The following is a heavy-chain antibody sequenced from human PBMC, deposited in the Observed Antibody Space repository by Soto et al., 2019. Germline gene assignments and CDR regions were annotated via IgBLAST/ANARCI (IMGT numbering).Heavy chain of an antibody. D-gene: IGHD6-25*01. V-gene: IGHV4-59*12. CDR2: IYYSGST. CDR1: GGSISSYY. J-gene: IGHJ6*02. Sequence: SETLSLTCTVSGGSISSYYWSWIRQPPGKGLEWIGYIYYSGSTNYNPSFKSRVTISVNTSKNQFSLKLSSVTAADTAVYYCARGSSGPGGMDVWGQGTTVTVSS. CDR3: ARGSSGPGGMDV.